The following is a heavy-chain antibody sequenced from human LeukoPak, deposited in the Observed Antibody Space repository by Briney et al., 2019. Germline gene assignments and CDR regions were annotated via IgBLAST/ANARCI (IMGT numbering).Heavy chain of an antibody. J-gene: IGHJ4*02. V-gene: IGHV3-7*01. CDR1: GFTFSSYW. D-gene: IGHD6-19*01. CDR2: IKQDGSEK. Sequence: GGSLRLSCAASGFTFSSYWMSWVRQAPGKGLEWVANIKQDGSEKYYVDSVKGRFTISRDNAKNSLYLQMNSLRAEDTAVYYCARGVRRIAVAGTGGFDYWGQGTLVTVSS. CDR3: ARGVRRIAVAGTGGFDY.